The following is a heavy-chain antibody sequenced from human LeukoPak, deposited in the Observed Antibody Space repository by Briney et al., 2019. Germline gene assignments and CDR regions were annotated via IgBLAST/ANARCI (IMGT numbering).Heavy chain of an antibody. CDR1: GDSVSVNSAVA. CDR3: ARGRNSGFDY. CDR2: TYYRSKWNN. V-gene: IGHV6-1*01. J-gene: IGHJ4*02. Sequence: SQTLSLTFAISGDSVSVNSAVAWNWLRQSPSRGLEWLGRTYYRSKWNNDYAVSVKSRITIIPAAYKNQFSRHRSSVPPEDTAVYYCARGRNSGFDYWGQGTLVTASS. D-gene: IGHD2/OR15-2a*01.